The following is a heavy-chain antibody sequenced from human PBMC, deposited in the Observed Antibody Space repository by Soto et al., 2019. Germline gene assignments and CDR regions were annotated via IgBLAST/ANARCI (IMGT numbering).Heavy chain of an antibody. CDR1: GFTFSSYA. Sequence: GGSLRLSCAASGFTFSSYAMSWVRQAPGKGLEWVSAISGSGGSTYYADSVKGRFTISRDNSKNTLYLQMNSLRVEDTAVYYCAKDRSIVVVVAASGMDVWGQGTTVTVSS. CDR3: AKDRSIVVVVAASGMDV. D-gene: IGHD2-15*01. CDR2: ISGSGGST. V-gene: IGHV3-23*01. J-gene: IGHJ6*02.